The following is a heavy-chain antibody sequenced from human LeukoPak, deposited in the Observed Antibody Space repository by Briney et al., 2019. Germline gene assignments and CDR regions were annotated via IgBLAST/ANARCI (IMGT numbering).Heavy chain of an antibody. Sequence: SETLSLTCTVSGGSISSGSYYWSWIRQPPGKGLEWIGSIYYSGSTYYNPSLKSRVTISVDTSKNQFSLKLSSVTAADTAVYYCARRRLNPYYYYYYMDVWGKGTTVTISS. J-gene: IGHJ6*03. CDR3: ARRRLNPYYYYYYMDV. CDR1: GGSISSGSYY. CDR2: IYYSGST. V-gene: IGHV4-39*01.